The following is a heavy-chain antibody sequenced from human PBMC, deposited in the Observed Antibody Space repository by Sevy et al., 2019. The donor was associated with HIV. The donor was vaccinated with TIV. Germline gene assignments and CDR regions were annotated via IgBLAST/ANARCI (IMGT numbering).Heavy chain of an antibody. CDR3: AKDQGYSYTGNAFDI. D-gene: IGHD5-18*01. CDR1: GFTFSSYA. J-gene: IGHJ3*02. CDR2: IVGSGGST. V-gene: IGHV3-23*01. Sequence: GGSLRLSCTASGFTFSSYAMSWVRQAPGKGLEWVSGIVGSGGSTYNADSVKGRFTNSRNSSNNTLHLQMNSLRAEDTAVYYCAKDQGYSYTGNAFDIWGQGTMVTVSS.